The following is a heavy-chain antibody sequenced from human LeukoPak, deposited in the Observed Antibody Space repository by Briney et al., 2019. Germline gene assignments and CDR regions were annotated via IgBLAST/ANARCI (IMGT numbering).Heavy chain of an antibody. J-gene: IGHJ6*02. V-gene: IGHV1-69*13. D-gene: IGHD3-22*01. CDR2: IIPIFGTA. Sequence: ASVKVSCKASGGTFSSYAISWVRQAPGQGLEWMGGIIPIFGTANYAQKFQGRVTITADESTSTAYMELSSLRSEDTAVYYCARARDYDSSGYSSYYYYGMHVWGQGTTGTVSS. CDR1: GGTFSSYA. CDR3: ARARDYDSSGYSSYYYYGMHV.